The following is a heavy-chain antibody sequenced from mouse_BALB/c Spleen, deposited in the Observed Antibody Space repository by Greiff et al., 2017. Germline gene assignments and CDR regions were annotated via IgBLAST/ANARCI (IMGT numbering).Heavy chain of an antibody. CDR1: GFNIKDYY. CDR2: IDPENGDT. D-gene: IGHD3-2*01. Sequence: EVMLVESGAELVRSGASVKLSCTASGFNIKDYYMHWVKQRPEQGLEWIGWIDPENGDTEYAPKFQGKATMTADTSSNTAYLQLSSLTSEDTAVYYCNAGDSSGLDYWGQGTSVTVSS. J-gene: IGHJ4*01. V-gene: IGHV14-4*02. CDR3: NAGDSSGLDY.